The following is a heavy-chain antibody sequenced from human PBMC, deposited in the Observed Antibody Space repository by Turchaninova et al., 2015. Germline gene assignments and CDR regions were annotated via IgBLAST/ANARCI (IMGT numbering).Heavy chain of an antibody. Sequence: EVQLVESGGGLVQLGGSLGISCAASGFTFSSCAMTWVRPAPGKGLEWVSAIGGSGASTFYADSVKGRFTISRDNYKNTLYLQMNSLRAEDTAVYYCAKAPGGYKNYFDYWGQGTLVTVSS. CDR1: GFTFSSCA. CDR3: AKAPGGYKNYFDY. J-gene: IGHJ4*02. V-gene: IGHV3-23*04. CDR2: IGGSGAST. D-gene: IGHD3-10*01.